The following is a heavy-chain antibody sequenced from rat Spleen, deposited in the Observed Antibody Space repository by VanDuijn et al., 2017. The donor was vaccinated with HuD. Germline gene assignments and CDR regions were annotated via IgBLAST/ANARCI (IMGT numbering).Heavy chain of an antibody. V-gene: IGHV5-7*01. D-gene: IGHD1-1*01. J-gene: IGHJ3*01. CDR2: ISYDGSST. Sequence: EVQLVESDGGLVQPGRSLKLSCAASGFIFSDYYMAWVRQAPKKGLEWVATISYDGSSTYYRDSVKGRFTISRDNAKSTLYLQMDSLRSEDTATYYCARHWDTTAVTRTLYNWFAYWGQGTLVTVSS. CDR1: GFIFSDYY. CDR3: ARHWDTTAVTRTLYNWFAY.